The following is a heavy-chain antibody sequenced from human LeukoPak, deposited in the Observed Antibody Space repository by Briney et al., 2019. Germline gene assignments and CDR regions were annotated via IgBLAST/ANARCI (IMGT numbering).Heavy chain of an antibody. CDR3: AREPLSNSVDYYYMDV. V-gene: IGHV1-2*02. CDR1: GYTFTGYY. J-gene: IGHJ6*03. Sequence: ASVKVSCKASGYTFTGYYMHWVRQAPGQGLEWMGWINPNSGGTNYAQKFQGRVTMTRDTSISTAYMELSRLRSDDTAVYYCAREPLSNSVDYYYMDVWGKGTTVTVSS. CDR2: INPNSGGT. D-gene: IGHD4-23*01.